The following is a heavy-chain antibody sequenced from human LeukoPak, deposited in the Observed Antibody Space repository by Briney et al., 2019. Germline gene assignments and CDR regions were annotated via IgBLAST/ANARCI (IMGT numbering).Heavy chain of an antibody. J-gene: IGHJ4*02. CDR1: GFSVTNNY. CDR3: ARDSEEWELGY. Sequence: GGSLRLSCAVSGFSVTNNYMSWVRQAPGKGLEWVSVFYVGGATYYADSVKGRFTISRDNAKNTLYLQMNSLRAEDTAVYYCARDSEEWELGYWGQGTLVTVSS. V-gene: IGHV3-53*01. D-gene: IGHD1-26*01. CDR2: FYVGGAT.